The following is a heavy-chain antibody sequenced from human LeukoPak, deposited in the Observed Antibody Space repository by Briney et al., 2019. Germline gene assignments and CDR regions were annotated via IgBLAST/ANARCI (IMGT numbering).Heavy chain of an antibody. CDR3: ARRAFDSSTYYYWSYFDY. D-gene: IGHD3-22*01. CDR2: IYPADSDT. V-gene: IGHV5-51*01. Sequence: GESLKISCKVSGYSFTSYWIAWVRQMPGKGLELMGIIYPADSDTKYSPSFQGQVTISDDKSITTAYLQLNSLKATDTAMYYCARRAFDSSTYYYWSYFDYWGPGTLVTVSS. CDR1: GYSFTSYW. J-gene: IGHJ4*02.